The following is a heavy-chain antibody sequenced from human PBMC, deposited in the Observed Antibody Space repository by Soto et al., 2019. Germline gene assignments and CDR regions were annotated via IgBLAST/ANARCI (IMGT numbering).Heavy chain of an antibody. CDR2: IYHSGST. D-gene: IGHD7-27*01. Sequence: SETLSLTCAVSGGSISSGGYSWSWIRQPPGKGLEWIGYIYHSGSTYYNPSLKGRVTISVDRSKNQFSLKLSSVTAADTAVYYCARLPGPRGQGTLVTVS. CDR3: ARLPGP. J-gene: IGHJ5*02. CDR1: GGSISSGGYS. V-gene: IGHV4-30-2*01.